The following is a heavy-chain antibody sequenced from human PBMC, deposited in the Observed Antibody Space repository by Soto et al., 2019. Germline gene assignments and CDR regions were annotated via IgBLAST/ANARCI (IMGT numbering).Heavy chain of an antibody. Sequence: QVQLQESGPGLVKPSQTLSLTCTVSGGSISSGGYYWSWVRQHPGKGREWIGYIHYSGSTYYNPSLKRRIIISVDTSKKQFSRNLSSVTAADTAVYYCASGMIVVARQPLTYWGQGTLVTVSS. J-gene: IGHJ4*02. D-gene: IGHD3-22*01. V-gene: IGHV4-31*03. CDR2: IHYSGST. CDR1: GGSISSGGYY. CDR3: ASGMIVVARQPLTY.